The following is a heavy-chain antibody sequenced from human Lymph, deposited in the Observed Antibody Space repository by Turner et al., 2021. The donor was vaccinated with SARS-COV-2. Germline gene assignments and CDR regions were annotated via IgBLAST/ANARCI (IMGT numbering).Heavy chain of an antibody. Sequence: QVQLQESGPGLVKPSQTLSLTCTVSGGSIGSGDYYWGWIRQPPGKGLEWIGYIYYSGSTFNNPSLKSRVTISVDTSKNQFSLKLSSVTAADTAVYYCARVVVLRRAYFDYWGQGTLVTVSS. J-gene: IGHJ4*02. V-gene: IGHV4-30-4*01. CDR1: GGSIGSGDYY. D-gene: IGHD2-8*01. CDR3: ARVVVLRRAYFDY. CDR2: IYYSGST.